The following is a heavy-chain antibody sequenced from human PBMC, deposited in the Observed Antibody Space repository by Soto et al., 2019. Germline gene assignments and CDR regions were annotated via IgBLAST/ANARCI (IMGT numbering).Heavy chain of an antibody. V-gene: IGHV3-21*01. CDR2: ISSSSSFI. CDR1: GFTFSSYS. Sequence: EVQLVESGGGLVKPGGSLRLSCAASGFTFSSYSMNWVRQAPGKGLEWVSSISSSSSFIYYADSLKGRFTISRDNAKNTLNRQMNGLRAEDTAVYYCARNPYFYDTSGYYYWGQGTLVTVSS. CDR3: ARNPYFYDTSGYYY. J-gene: IGHJ4*02. D-gene: IGHD3-22*01.